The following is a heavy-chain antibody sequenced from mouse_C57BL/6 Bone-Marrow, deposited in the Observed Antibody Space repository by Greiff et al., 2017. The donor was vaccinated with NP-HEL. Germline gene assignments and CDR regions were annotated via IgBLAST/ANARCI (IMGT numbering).Heavy chain of an antibody. CDR1: GYTFTSYG. CDR2: IYPRSCNT. Sequence: QVQLQQSGAELARPGASVKLSCKASGYTFTSYGISWVKQRTGQGLEWIGEIYPRSCNTYYNEKFKGKATLTADKSSSTAYMELRSLTSEDSAVYFCAPLYYAMDYWGQGTSVTVSS. J-gene: IGHJ4*01. CDR3: APLYYAMDY. V-gene: IGHV1-81*01.